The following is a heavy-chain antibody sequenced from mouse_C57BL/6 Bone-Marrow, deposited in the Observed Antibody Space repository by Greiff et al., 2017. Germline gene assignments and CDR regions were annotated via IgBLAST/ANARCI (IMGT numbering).Heavy chain of an antibody. Sequence: QVQLQQSGAELVKPGASVKLSCKASGYTFTSYWMNWVKQRPGQGLEWIGMIHPNSGSTNYNEKFKGKATLTVDKSSSTAYMQLSSLTSEDSAVYFCARGRFTMVTTAIWGQGTRVTVSA. J-gene: IGHJ3*01. D-gene: IGHD2-2*01. CDR1: GYTFTSYW. CDR2: IHPNSGST. CDR3: ARGRFTMVTTAI. V-gene: IGHV1-64*01.